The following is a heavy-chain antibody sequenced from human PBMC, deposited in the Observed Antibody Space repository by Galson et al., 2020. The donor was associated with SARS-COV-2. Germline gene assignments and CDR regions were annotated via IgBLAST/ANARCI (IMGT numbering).Heavy chain of an antibody. CDR1: GFTFSSYA. J-gene: IGHJ4*02. CDR3: ARPNSGSYLGYFDY. Sequence: GGSLRLSCAASGFTFSSYAMHWVRQAPGKGLEWVAVISYDGSNKYYADSVKGRFTISRDNSKNTLYLQINSLRAEDTAVYYCARPNSGSYLGYFDYWGQGTLVTVSS. D-gene: IGHD1-26*01. V-gene: IGHV3-30*04. CDR2: ISYDGSNK.